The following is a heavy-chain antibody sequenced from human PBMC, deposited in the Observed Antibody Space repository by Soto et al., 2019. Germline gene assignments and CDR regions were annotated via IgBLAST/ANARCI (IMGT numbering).Heavy chain of an antibody. J-gene: IGHJ4*02. Sequence: EVQLLESGGALVQPGGTLRLSCAASGFTFSTDAMNWVRQAPGKGLEWVSGISGSGGSTYYADSVKGRFTISRDNSKNTLFLQMNSLKAEDTAVYSCAKSPGRDYEPPWDYWGQGTMVTVSS. CDR1: GFTFSTDA. D-gene: IGHD4-17*01. V-gene: IGHV3-23*01. CDR3: AKSPGRDYEPPWDY. CDR2: ISGSGGST.